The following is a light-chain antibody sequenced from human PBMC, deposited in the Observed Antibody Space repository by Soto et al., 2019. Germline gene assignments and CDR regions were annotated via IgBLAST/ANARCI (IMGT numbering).Light chain of an antibody. Sequence: QLVLTQPPSVSGAPGQRVTISCTGSSSNIGAGYDVHWYQQLPGTAPKLLIYGNSNRPSGVPDRFSGSKSGTSASLAITGLQAGDEADYYCPSYDSSLSGSVFGGGTKLTVL. CDR1: SSNIGAGYD. J-gene: IGLJ2*01. V-gene: IGLV1-40*01. CDR2: GNS. CDR3: PSYDSSLSGSV.